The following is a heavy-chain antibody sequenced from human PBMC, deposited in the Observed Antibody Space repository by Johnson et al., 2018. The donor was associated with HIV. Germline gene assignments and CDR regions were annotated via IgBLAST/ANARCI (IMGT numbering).Heavy chain of an antibody. V-gene: IGHV3-30*18. CDR2: ISYDGSNK. CDR1: GFTFSSYG. Sequence: QVQLVESGGGVVQPGRSLRLSCAASGFTFSSYGMHWVRQAPGKGLEWVAVISYDGSNKYYADSVKGRFTISRDNSKNTLYLQMNSLRAEDTAVYYCAKDWGWELDGGAFDIWGQGTMVTVSS. CDR3: AKDWGWELDGGAFDI. D-gene: IGHD1-26*01. J-gene: IGHJ3*02.